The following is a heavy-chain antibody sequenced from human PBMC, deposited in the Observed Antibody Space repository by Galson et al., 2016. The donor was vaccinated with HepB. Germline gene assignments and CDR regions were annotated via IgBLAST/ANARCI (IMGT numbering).Heavy chain of an antibody. Sequence: SVKVSCKASGGTFSTYPINWLRLAPGQGLEWVGGIVPIFGIPNYGANFQGRVTITVDDSAGTVYMELSSLRSEDTAIYFCAKEGDFRPYDAFDIWGQGTMVTVSS. CDR3: AKEGDFRPYDAFDI. CDR1: GGTFSTYP. J-gene: IGHJ3*02. CDR2: IVPIFGIP. D-gene: IGHD2/OR15-2a*01. V-gene: IGHV1-69*13.